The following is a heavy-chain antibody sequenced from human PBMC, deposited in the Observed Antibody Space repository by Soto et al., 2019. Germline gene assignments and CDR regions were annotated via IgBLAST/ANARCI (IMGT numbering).Heavy chain of an antibody. Sequence: WVSLNVACPASAFSFTNYALNCFRQAPVEGLEWVSAISGSGASTKYSDSVRGRFTMFRDNSKKPLYLQMNYLRVEDSALYYCARGSTDSYPGSGILALWGRGTLVTVSS. CDR2: ISGSGAST. J-gene: IGHJ4*02. CDR3: ARGSTDSYPGSGILAL. D-gene: IGHD3-10*01. CDR1: AFSFTNYA. V-gene: IGHV3-23*01.